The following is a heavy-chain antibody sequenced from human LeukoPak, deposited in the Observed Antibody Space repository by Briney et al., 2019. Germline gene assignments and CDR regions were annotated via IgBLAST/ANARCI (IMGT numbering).Heavy chain of an antibody. J-gene: IGHJ4*02. CDR2: INPSGGST. CDR1: GYTFTSYY. Sequence: ASVKVSCKASGYTFTSYYMHWVRQAPGQGLEWMGIINPSGGSTSYAQKFQGRVTMTRDMSTSTVYMELSSLRSGDTAVYYCASDGNDYGDYGFDYWGQGTLVTVSS. V-gene: IGHV1-46*01. CDR3: ASDGNDYGDYGFDY. D-gene: IGHD4-17*01.